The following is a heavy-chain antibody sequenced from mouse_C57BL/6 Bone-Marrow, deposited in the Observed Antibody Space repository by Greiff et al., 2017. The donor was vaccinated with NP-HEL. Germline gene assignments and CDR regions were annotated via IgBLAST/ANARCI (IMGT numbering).Heavy chain of an antibody. CDR3: ARRYDGSSYRFAY. Sequence: EVQLQQPGPELVKPGASVKISCKASGYTFTDYNMHWVKQSPGQGLEWIGDIHPKNGGTNYNEKFKGKATLTVDKSSSTAYMELSSLTSEDTAVYYCARRYDGSSYRFAYWGQGTLVTVSA. J-gene: IGHJ3*01. V-gene: IGHV1-18*01. CDR1: GYTFTDYN. D-gene: IGHD1-1*01. CDR2: IHPKNGGT.